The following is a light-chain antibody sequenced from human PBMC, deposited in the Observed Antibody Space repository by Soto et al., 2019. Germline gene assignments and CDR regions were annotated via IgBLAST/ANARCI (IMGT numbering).Light chain of an antibody. V-gene: IGKV3-15*01. CDR3: QQYNNWPRT. CDR2: GAS. J-gene: IGKJ1*01. CDR1: QSVSSK. Sequence: EIVMTQSPATLSVSPGERATLSCRASQSVSSKIAWYQQKPGQAPKVLIYGASTRATGIPARFSGSGSGTEFTLTISSLQSEDFAVYYCQQYNNWPRTFGQGTKVEIK.